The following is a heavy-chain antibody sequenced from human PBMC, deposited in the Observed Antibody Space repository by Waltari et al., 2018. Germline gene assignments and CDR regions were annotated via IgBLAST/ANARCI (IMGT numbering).Heavy chain of an antibody. J-gene: IGHJ6*02. Sequence: QVQLQQWGAGLLKPSETLSLTCAVYGGSFSGYYWSWIRQPPGKGLEWIGEINQSGNTNYNPSLKCRGTISVDTSKNQFSLKLSSVTAADTAVYYCARRPLYYDILTGYSETYYYYGMDVWGQGTTVTVSS. CDR1: GGSFSGYY. CDR3: ARRPLYYDILTGYSETYYYYGMDV. CDR2: INQSGNT. V-gene: IGHV4-34*01. D-gene: IGHD3-9*01.